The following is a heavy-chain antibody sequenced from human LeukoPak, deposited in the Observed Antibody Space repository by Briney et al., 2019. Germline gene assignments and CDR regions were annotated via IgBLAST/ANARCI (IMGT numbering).Heavy chain of an antibody. D-gene: IGHD2-2*01. CDR2: ISAYNGNT. J-gene: IGHJ4*02. CDR1: GYTFTSYG. CDR3: ARELYLPIYQFDY. Sequence: GASVKVSCKASGYTFTSYGISWVRQAPGQGLEWMGWISAYNGNTNYAQKLQGRVTMTTDTSTSTACMELRSLRSDDTAVYYCARELYLPIYQFDYWGQGTLVTVSS. V-gene: IGHV1-18*01.